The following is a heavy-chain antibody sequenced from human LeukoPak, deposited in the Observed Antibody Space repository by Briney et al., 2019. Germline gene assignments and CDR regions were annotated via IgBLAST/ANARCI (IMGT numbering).Heavy chain of an antibody. CDR1: GDSVPSNSAA. V-gene: IGHV6-1*01. CDR2: TYYRSKWSS. J-gene: IGHJ4*02. Sequence: SQTLSLTCAISGDSVPSNSAAWNWIRQSPSRGLEWLGRTYYRSKWSSDYVVSVKSRITINPDTSKNQFSLQLNSVTPEDTAVYYCARDSYSSGWYRFDYWGQGTLVTVSS. CDR3: ARDSYSSGWYRFDY. D-gene: IGHD6-19*01.